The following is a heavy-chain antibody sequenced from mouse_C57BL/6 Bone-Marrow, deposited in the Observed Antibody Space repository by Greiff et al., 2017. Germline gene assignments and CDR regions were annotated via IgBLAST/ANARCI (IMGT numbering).Heavy chain of an antibody. Sequence: QVQLQQPGAELVRPGSSVKLSCKASGYTFTSYWMDWVKQRPGQGLEWIGNIYPSDSETHYNQKFKDKATLTVDKSSSTAYMKLSSLTSEDSAVYYCARRGYYYGSAWFAYWGQGTLVTVSA. CDR1: GYTFTSYW. J-gene: IGHJ3*01. V-gene: IGHV1-61*01. CDR2: IYPSDSET. D-gene: IGHD1-1*01. CDR3: ARRGYYYGSAWFAY.